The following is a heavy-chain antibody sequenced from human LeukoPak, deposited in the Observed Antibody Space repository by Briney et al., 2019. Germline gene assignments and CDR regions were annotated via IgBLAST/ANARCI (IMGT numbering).Heavy chain of an antibody. CDR1: GFTFSSYS. D-gene: IGHD6-13*01. CDR3: ARRDTGYSSGWYEDAQIDY. J-gene: IGHJ4*02. CDR2: ISSSSSYI. Sequence: PGGSLRLSCAASGFTFSSYSMNWVRQAPGKGLEWVSSISSSSSYIYYADSVKGRFTISRDNAKNSLYLQMNSLRAEDTAVYYCARRDTGYSSGWYEDAQIDYWGQGTLVAVSS. V-gene: IGHV3-21*01.